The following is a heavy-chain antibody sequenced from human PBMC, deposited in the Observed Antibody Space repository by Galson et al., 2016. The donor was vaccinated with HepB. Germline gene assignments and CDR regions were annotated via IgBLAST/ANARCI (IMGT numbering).Heavy chain of an antibody. CDR1: GFTLRSYG. V-gene: IGHV3-30*03. D-gene: IGHD3/OR15-3a*01. Sequence: SLRLSCAASGFTLRSYGMHWVRQPPGKGLEWVAFISYDGNNKYYADSVKGRFTISRDNSKITLYLHMNSLRPEDTGVFYCARDPRENYWTGFDYYYHYMDVWGKGTTVTVSS. CDR2: ISYDGNNK. CDR3: ARDPRENYWTGFDYYYHYMDV. J-gene: IGHJ6*03.